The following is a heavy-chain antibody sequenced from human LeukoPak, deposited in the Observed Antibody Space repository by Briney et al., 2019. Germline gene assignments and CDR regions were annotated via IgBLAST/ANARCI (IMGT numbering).Heavy chain of an antibody. V-gene: IGHV3-66*01. CDR2: IYSGGST. D-gene: IGHD5-18*01. CDR1: GFTVSSNY. Sequence: GGSLRLSCAASGFTVSSNYMSWVRQAPGKGLEWVSVIYSGGSTYYADSVKGRFTISRDNSKNTLYLQMNSLRAEDTAVYYCARGRGYSYGKFDYWGQGTLVTVSS. CDR3: ARGRGYSYGKFDY. J-gene: IGHJ4*02.